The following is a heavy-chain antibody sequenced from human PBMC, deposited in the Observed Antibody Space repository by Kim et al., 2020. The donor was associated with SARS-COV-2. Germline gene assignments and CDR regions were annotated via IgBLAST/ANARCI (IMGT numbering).Heavy chain of an antibody. CDR3: ASKRWSHFDY. V-gene: IGHV4-39*01. J-gene: IGHJ4*02. CDR2: T. Sequence: TYYTPSRKSRVTISVDTSKNRFSLKLSSVTAADTAVYYCASKRWSHFDYWGQGTLVTVSS. D-gene: IGHD6-13*01.